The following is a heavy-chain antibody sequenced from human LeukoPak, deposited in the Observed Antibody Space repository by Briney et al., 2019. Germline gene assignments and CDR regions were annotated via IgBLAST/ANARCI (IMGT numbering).Heavy chain of an antibody. J-gene: IGHJ4*02. CDR2: IYYSGST. CDR1: GGSISSHY. D-gene: IGHD6-13*01. Sequence: SETLSLTCTVSGGSISSHYWSWIRQPPGKGLEWIGYIYYSGSTNYNPSLKSRVTISVDTSKNQFSLKLSSVTAADTAVYYCARVATYSSSWPSFDYWGQGTLVTVPS. V-gene: IGHV4-59*11. CDR3: ARVATYSSSWPSFDY.